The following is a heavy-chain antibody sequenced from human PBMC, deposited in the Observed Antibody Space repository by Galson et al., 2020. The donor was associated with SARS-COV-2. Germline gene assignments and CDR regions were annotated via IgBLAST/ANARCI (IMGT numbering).Heavy chain of an antibody. Sequence: KIGESLKISCKGSGYSFTSYWISWVRQMPGKGLEWMGRIDPSDSYTNYSPSFQGHVTISADKSISTAYLQWSSLKASDTAMYYCARHERRVGATKTEQNDAFDIWGQGTMVTVSS. V-gene: IGHV5-10-1*01. D-gene: IGHD1-26*01. CDR2: IDPSDSYT. CDR1: GYSFTSYW. CDR3: ARHERRVGATKTEQNDAFDI. J-gene: IGHJ3*02.